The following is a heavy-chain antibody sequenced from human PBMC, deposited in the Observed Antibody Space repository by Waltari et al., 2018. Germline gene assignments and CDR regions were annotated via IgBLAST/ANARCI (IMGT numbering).Heavy chain of an antibody. Sequence: QVQLQESGPGLVKPSGTLSLTCAVSGGSISSSNWWSWVRQPPGKGLEWIGEIYHSGSTNYNPSLKSRVTISVDKSKNQCALKLSSVTAADTAVYYCARARSPLRGVNWYFDLWGRGTLVTVSS. D-gene: IGHD4-17*01. CDR2: IYHSGST. V-gene: IGHV4-4*02. J-gene: IGHJ2*01. CDR3: ARARSPLRGVNWYFDL. CDR1: GGSISSSNW.